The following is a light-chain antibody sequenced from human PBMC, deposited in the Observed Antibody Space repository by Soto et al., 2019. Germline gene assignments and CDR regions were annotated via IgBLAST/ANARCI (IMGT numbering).Light chain of an antibody. CDR3: CSYAGNRGVV. V-gene: IGLV2-23*01. CDR2: EGY. CDR1: SSDVGSYNL. J-gene: IGLJ2*01. Sequence: QSVLTQPASVSGSPGQSLTISCTGTSSDVGSYNLVSWYQQHPGNAPKLLIYEGYKRPSGISNRFSGSKSGNTASLTISGLQAEDEADYHCCSYAGNRGVVFGGGTKLTVL.